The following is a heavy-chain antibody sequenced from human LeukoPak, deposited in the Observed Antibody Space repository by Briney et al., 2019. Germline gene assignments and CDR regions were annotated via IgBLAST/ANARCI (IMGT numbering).Heavy chain of an antibody. CDR1: GFTFSNAW. CDR2: INHSGST. Sequence: PGGSLRLSCAASGFTFSNAWMSWIRQPPGKGLEWIGEINHSGSTNYNPSLKSRVTISVDTSKNQFSLKLSSVTAADTAVYYCARGIVVVTLFDYWGQGTLVTVSS. CDR3: ARGIVVVTLFDY. D-gene: IGHD3-22*01. J-gene: IGHJ4*02. V-gene: IGHV4-34*01.